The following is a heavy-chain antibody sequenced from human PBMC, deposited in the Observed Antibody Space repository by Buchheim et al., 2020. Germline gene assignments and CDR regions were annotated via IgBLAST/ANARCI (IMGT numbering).Heavy chain of an antibody. D-gene: IGHD5-24*01. J-gene: IGHJ4*02. CDR2: ISYDGSNK. CDR1: GFTFSSYG. V-gene: IGHV3-30*18. Sequence: QLLESGGGVVQPGRSLRLSCAASGFTFSSYGMHWVRQAPGKGLEWVAVISYDGSNKYYADSVKGRFTISRDNSKNTLYLQMNSLRAEDTAVYYCAKDLGGDGYNPPYYFDYWGQGTL. CDR3: AKDLGGDGYNPPYYFDY.